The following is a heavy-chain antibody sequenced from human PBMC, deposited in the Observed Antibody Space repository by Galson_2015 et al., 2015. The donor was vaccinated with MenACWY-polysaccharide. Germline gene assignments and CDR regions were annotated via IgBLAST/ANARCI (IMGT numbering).Heavy chain of an antibody. CDR1: GFSFATHS. J-gene: IGHJ4*02. CDR3: ATARGCGGDCYYFDY. Sequence: SLRLSCAASGFSFATHSMNWVRQAPGKGLEWISYISSSGSTVYYADSVKGRFIISRDNSKNTLYLQMNSLRAEDTAVYYCATARGCGGDCYYFDYWGQGTLVAVSS. CDR2: ISSSGSTV. D-gene: IGHD2-21*02. V-gene: IGHV3-48*01.